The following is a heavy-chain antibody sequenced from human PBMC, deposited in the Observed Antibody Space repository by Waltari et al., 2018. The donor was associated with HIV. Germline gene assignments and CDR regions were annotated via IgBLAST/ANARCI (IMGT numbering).Heavy chain of an antibody. CDR3: DMYYYDSSGYSAAV. D-gene: IGHD3-22*01. V-gene: IGHV3-53*01. Sequence: EVQLVESGGGLIPPGGSMRLSCASSGFTVLIHYMSWVRQAPGKGLEWVSVIYSSGKTYYADSVKGRFTISRDNSKNTLYLQMNRLRVEDTAVYYCDMYYYDSSGYSAAVWGQGTTVTVSS. CDR1: GFTVLIHY. J-gene: IGHJ6*02. CDR2: IYSSGKT.